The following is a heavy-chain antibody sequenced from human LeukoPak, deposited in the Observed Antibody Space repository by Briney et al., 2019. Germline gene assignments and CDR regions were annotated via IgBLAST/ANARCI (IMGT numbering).Heavy chain of an antibody. D-gene: IGHD2-15*01. Sequence: GGSLRLSCAASGFTFSSYGMHWVRQAPGKGLEWVAVISYDGSNKYYADSVKGRFTISRDNSKNTLYLQMNSLRAEDTAVYYCAKDKDIVVVVAAPHYFDYWGQGTLVTVSS. J-gene: IGHJ4*02. CDR3: AKDKDIVVVVAAPHYFDY. V-gene: IGHV3-30*18. CDR1: GFTFSSYG. CDR2: ISYDGSNK.